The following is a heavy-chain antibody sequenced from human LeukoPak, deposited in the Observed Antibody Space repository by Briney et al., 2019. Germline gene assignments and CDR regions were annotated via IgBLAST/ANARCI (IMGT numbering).Heavy chain of an antibody. D-gene: IGHD6-13*01. CDR1: GFTFSSYS. CDR2: ISSSSSYI. J-gene: IGHJ5*02. V-gene: IGHV3-21*01. Sequence: GGSLRLSCAASGFTFSSYSMNWVRQAPGKGLEWVSSISSSSSYIYYADSVKGRFTISRDNAKNSLYLQMNSLRAEDAAVYYCARDADIAAAGSWFDPWGQGTLVTVSS. CDR3: ARDADIAAAGSWFDP.